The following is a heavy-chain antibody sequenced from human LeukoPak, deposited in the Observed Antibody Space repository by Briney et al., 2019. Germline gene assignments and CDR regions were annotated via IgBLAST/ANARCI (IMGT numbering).Heavy chain of an antibody. CDR2: IYTSGST. V-gene: IGHV4-4*07. J-gene: IGHJ6*02. Sequence: SETLSLTCTVSGGSISSYYWSWIRQPAGKGLEWIGRIYTSGSTNYNPSLKSRVTMSVDTSKNQFSLKLSSVTAADTAVYYCARSSPQSDYYYGMDVWGQGTTVTVSS. CDR3: ARSSPQSDYYYGMDV. CDR1: GGSISSYY.